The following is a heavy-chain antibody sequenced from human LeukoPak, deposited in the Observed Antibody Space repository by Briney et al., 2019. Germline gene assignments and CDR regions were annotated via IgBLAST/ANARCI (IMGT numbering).Heavy chain of an antibody. CDR1: GFIFSNDA. CDR3: ARGYSAYQYYFDY. J-gene: IGHJ4*02. CDR2: IWFDGSNK. D-gene: IGHD5-18*01. Sequence: HPGRSLRLSCAASGFIFSNDAMHWVRQAPGKGLEWVAFIWFDGSNKHYADSVKGRFTISRDNSEDTLYLQMNSLRAEDTAVYYCARGYSAYQYYFDYWGQGTLATVSS. V-gene: IGHV3-33*01.